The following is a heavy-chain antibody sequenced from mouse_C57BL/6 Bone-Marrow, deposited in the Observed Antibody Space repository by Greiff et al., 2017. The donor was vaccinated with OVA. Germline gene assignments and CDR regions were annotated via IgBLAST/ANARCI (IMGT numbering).Heavy chain of an antibody. D-gene: IGHD1-1*01. J-gene: IGHJ2*01. Sequence: VQLQQSGPELVKPGASVKISCKASGYAFSSSWMNWVKQRPGKGLEWIGRIYPGDGDTNYNGKFKGKATLTADKSSSTAYMQLSSLTSEDSAVYFCARSGNLLPDYWGQGTTLTVSS. CDR3: ARSGNLLPDY. V-gene: IGHV1-82*01. CDR1: GYAFSSSW. CDR2: IYPGDGDT.